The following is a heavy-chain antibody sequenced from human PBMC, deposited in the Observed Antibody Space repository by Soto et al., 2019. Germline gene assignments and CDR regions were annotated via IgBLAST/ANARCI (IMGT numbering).Heavy chain of an antibody. J-gene: IGHJ4*02. V-gene: IGHV3-7*01. Sequence: EVQLVQSGGDLVQPGGSLRLSWVASGFTFSTYWMTWVSQAPGMGLEWVAGIKEDASEELYVDSVKGRYSVSRDNAKNSLYLQLNSLSAEDTAVYYCATAISSPFSNFDYWGQGSLVTVSS. CDR3: ATAISSPFSNFDY. CDR1: GFTFSTYW. D-gene: IGHD2-2*01. CDR2: IKEDASEE.